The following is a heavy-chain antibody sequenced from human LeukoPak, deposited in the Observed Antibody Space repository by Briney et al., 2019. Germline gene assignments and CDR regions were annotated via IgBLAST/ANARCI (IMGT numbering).Heavy chain of an antibody. CDR1: GYTFTSYA. Sequence: ASVKVSCKASGYTFTSYAMHWVRQAPGQRLEWMGWINAGSGNTKYSQKFQGRVTITRDTSASTAYMELSSLRSEDTAVYYCASPSIYYDSSGSYAFDIWGQGTMVTVSS. CDR3: ASPSIYYDSSGSYAFDI. D-gene: IGHD3-22*01. J-gene: IGHJ3*02. CDR2: INAGSGNT. V-gene: IGHV1-3*01.